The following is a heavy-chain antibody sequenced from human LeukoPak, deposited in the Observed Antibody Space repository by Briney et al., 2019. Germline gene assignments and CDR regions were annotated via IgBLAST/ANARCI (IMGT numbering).Heavy chain of an antibody. V-gene: IGHV3-23*01. CDR3: GRDTYTSSWYIRGGIDP. J-gene: IGHJ5*02. Sequence: GGSLRLSCAASGFTFSNHAITWVRQAPGKGLEWVSSLSGSGRDTYYADSVKGRFTISRDNAKNSLYLQMNSLRVEDTALYYCGRDTYTSSWYIRGGIDPWGQGTLVTVSS. D-gene: IGHD6-13*01. CDR1: GFTFSNHA. CDR2: LSGSGRDT.